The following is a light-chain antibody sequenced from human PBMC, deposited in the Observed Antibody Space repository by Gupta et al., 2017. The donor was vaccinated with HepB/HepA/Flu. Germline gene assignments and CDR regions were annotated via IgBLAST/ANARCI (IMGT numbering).Light chain of an antibody. CDR1: SSDVGGYHY. CDR2: EVS. J-gene: IGLJ2*01. CDR3: TLYTRRSALI. Sequence: QSALPQPASVSGSPGQSITISCPGTSSDVGGYHYVPWYQQHPGTAPMLMCEEVSNRPSGVSKRGAASKAGTTAFTTTSGHQAEDDAYYYCTLYTRRSALIFDGGTKLTVL. V-gene: IGLV2-14*01.